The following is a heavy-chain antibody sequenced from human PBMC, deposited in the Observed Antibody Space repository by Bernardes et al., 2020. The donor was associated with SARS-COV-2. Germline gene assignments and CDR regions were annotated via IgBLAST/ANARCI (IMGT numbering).Heavy chain of an antibody. CDR1: RYTFTSYD. D-gene: IGHD3-10*01. J-gene: IGHJ5*02. CDR3: ARHASGSTSNVWFDP. CDR2: MNPNSGNT. Sequence: ASVKVSCKASRYTFTSYDINWVRQATGQGLEWMGWMNPNSGNTGYAQKFQGRVTMTTDTSTSTAYMELRSLRSDDTAVYYCARHASGSTSNVWFDPWGQGTLVTVSS. V-gene: IGHV1-8*01.